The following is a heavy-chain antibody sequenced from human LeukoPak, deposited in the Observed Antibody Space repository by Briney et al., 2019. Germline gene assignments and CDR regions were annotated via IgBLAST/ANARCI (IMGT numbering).Heavy chain of an antibody. Sequence: SVKVSCKASGGTFSSYAISWVRQAPGQGLEWMGGIIPIFGTANYAQKFQGRFTITTDESTSTAYMELSSLRSEDTAVYYCARNWEVSISAPFDYWGQGTLVTVSS. CDR3: ARNWEVSISAPFDY. D-gene: IGHD2-21*01. CDR1: GGTFSSYA. J-gene: IGHJ4*02. CDR2: IIPIFGTA. V-gene: IGHV1-69*05.